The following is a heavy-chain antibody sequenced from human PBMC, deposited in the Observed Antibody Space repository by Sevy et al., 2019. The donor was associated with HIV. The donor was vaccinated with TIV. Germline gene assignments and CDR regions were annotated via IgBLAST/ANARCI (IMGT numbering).Heavy chain of an antibody. V-gene: IGHV4-34*01. CDR2: INHSGST. Sequence: SETLSLTCAVYGGSFSGYYWNWVRQSPGKGLEWIGEINHSGSTHYNPSLKSRVTISVDTSRNQFSLRLNSVTAADTAVYYCARAPPVVVVPGAPSWFDPWGQGTLVTVSS. J-gene: IGHJ5*02. CDR3: ARAPPVVVVPGAPSWFDP. CDR1: GGSFSGYY. D-gene: IGHD2-2*01.